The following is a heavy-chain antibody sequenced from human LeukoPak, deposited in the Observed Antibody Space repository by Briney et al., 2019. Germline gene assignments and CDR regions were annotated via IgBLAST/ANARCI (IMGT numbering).Heavy chain of an antibody. V-gene: IGHV4-39*01. CDR2: ITYSGST. Sequence: SETLSLTCPVSGGSISSSSYYWGWIRQPPGKGLEWIGSITYSGSTSYNPSLKSRVTISVDTSRNQFSLKLTSVTAADTAVYYCASQGAMVPNWFDPWGQGTLVTVSS. J-gene: IGHJ5*02. CDR1: GGSISSSSYY. CDR3: ASQGAMVPNWFDP. D-gene: IGHD3-10*01.